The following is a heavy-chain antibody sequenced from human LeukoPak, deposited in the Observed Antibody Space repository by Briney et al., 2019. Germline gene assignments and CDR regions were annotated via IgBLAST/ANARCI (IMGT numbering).Heavy chain of an antibody. CDR2: ISGSGGST. D-gene: IGHD6-6*01. V-gene: IGHV3-23*01. CDR3: AKDLLRIAALDLDY. Sequence: GGSLRLSCAASGFTFSSYAMSWVRQAPGKGLEWVSAISGSGGSTYYADPVKGRFTISRDNSKNTLYLQMNSLRAEDTAVYYCAKDLLRIAALDLDYWGQGTLVTVSS. CDR1: GFTFSSYA. J-gene: IGHJ4*02.